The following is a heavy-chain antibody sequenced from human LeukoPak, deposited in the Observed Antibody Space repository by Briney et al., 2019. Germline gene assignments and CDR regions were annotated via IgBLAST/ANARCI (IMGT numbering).Heavy chain of an antibody. CDR3: ARGSWYIDY. J-gene: IGHJ4*02. V-gene: IGHV3-74*01. Sequence: PGGSLRLSCAASGFPFSTYWMHSVRQAPGKGLVWVSRINSAGSSTIYADSVKGRFTISSDNAKNTLYLQMDSLRAGDTAVYYCARGSWYIDYWGQGSLVTVSS. CDR2: INSAGSST. CDR1: GFPFSTYW. D-gene: IGHD6-13*01.